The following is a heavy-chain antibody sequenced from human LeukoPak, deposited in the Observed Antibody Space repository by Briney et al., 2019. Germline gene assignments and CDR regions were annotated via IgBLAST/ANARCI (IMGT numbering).Heavy chain of an antibody. D-gene: IGHD1-1*01. J-gene: IGHJ4*02. CDR1: GFTFSNYA. V-gene: IGHV3-23*01. CDR3: AKVVGTSGWYFDY. Sequence: PGGSLRLSCAASGFTFSNYAMNWVRQAPGKGLEWVSLISSSGDNAYYADSVRGRFTISRDKSKNTVSLQMNSLRGEDTAVYYCAKVVGTSGWYFDYWGQGTLVTVSS. CDR2: ISSSGDNA.